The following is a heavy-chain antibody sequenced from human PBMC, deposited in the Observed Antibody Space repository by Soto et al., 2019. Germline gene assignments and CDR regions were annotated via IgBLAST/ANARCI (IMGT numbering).Heavy chain of an antibody. V-gene: IGHV3-33*01. CDR3: ARDRPPYYYGSRDLDY. J-gene: IGHJ4*02. CDR1: GFTFSSYG. CDR2: IWYDGSNK. D-gene: IGHD3-10*01. Sequence: GGSLRLSCAASGFTFSSYGMHWVRQAPGKGLEWVAVIWYDGSNKYYADSVKGRFTISRDNSKNTLYLQMNSLRAEDTAVHYCARDRPPYYYGSRDLDYWGQGTLVTV.